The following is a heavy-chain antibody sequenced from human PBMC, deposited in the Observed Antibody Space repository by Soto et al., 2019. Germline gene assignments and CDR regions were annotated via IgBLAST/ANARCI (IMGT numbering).Heavy chain of an antibody. CDR1: GGSISSYY. V-gene: IGHV4-59*01. D-gene: IGHD1-20*01. J-gene: IGHJ6*04. Sequence: QVQLQESGPGLVKPSETLSLTCTVSGGSISSYYWSWIRQPPGKGLEWIGYIYYSGITNYNPSLTSRVTLSVDTSKNQFTLKLRSVTAADTAVYYCARYKSNYYYRMAVWGKGTTVTVSS. CDR3: ARYKSNYYYRMAV. CDR2: IYYSGIT.